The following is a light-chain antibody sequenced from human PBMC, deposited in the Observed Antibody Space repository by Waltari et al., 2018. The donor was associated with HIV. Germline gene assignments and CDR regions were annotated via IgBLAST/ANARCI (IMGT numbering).Light chain of an antibody. J-gene: IGKJ1*01. CDR2: AAS. V-gene: IGKV1-12*01. CDR1: QGISSW. Sequence: DIQMTQSPSSVSASVGDRVTITCRASQGISSWVAWYHQKPGKAPKLLIYAASSLQSGVPSRFSGSGSGTEFTLTISSLQPEDFATYYCQQANSFPWTFGQGTKVEIK. CDR3: QQANSFPWT.